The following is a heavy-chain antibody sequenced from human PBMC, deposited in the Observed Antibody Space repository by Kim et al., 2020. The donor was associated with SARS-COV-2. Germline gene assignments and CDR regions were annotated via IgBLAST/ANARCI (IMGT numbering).Heavy chain of an antibody. V-gene: IGHV1-46*01. Sequence: ASVKVSCKTSGYTFINYYVHWVRQVPGQGLEWMVTIYPNDGSTQYGQKFQGRVTMTRDTSTSTVYMELSSLTSEDTAMYYCARDLWAVTASFLDYWAQGTLVTVSS. CDR2: IYPNDGST. CDR1: GYTFINYY. CDR3: ARDLWAVTASFLDY. D-gene: IGHD2-21*02. J-gene: IGHJ4*02.